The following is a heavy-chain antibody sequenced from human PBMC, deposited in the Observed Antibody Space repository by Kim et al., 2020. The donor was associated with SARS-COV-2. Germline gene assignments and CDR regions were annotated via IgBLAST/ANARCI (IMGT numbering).Heavy chain of an antibody. CDR3: ARVPFIAAAGHDY. CDR1: GFTFSTYS. CDR2: ISPSSRHI. D-gene: IGHD6-13*01. Sequence: GGSLRLSCAASGFTFSTYSMNWVRQAPGKGLEWVSSISPSSRHIYYADSVKGRLTISRDNAKNSLYLQMNSLRVEDTAVYYCARVPFIAAAGHDYWGQGTLVTVSS. J-gene: IGHJ4*02. V-gene: IGHV3-21*01.